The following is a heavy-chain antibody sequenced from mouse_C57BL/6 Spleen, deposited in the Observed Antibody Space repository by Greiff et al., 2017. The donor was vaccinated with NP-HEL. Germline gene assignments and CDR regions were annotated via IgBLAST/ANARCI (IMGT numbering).Heavy chain of an antibody. Sequence: QVQLKESGAELVKPGASVKISCKASGYAFSSYWMNWVKQRPGKGLEWIGQIYPGDGDTDYNGKFKGKAILTADKSSSTAYMQLSSLTSEDSAVYFYARFTAQAIPHAMDYWGQGTSVTVSS. J-gene: IGHJ4*01. CDR1: GYAFSSYW. D-gene: IGHD3-2*02. V-gene: IGHV1-80*01. CDR2: IYPGDGDT. CDR3: ARFTAQAIPHAMDY.